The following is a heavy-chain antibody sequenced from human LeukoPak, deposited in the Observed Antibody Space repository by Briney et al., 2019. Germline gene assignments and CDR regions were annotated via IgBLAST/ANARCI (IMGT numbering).Heavy chain of an antibody. CDR2: INTDGSNT. J-gene: IGHJ4*02. V-gene: IGHV3-74*01. Sequence: GGSLRLSCAASGFTFSRYWMLWVRQAPGKGLVWVSRINTDGSNTNYADSVKGRFTISRDNSKNTLYLQMNRLRVEDTAVYYCAARDFWSGPASDYWGQGTLVTVSS. CDR1: GFTFSRYW. CDR3: AARDFWSGPASDY. D-gene: IGHD3-3*01.